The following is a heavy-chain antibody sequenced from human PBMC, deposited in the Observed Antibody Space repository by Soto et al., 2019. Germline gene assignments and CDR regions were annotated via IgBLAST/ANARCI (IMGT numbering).Heavy chain of an antibody. CDR3: ARIRMVFYRAGSYYPGLFED. CDR1: GGSFSDNS. V-gene: IGHV4-34*01. Sequence: QVQLQQWGAGLLKPSETLSLTCAVSGGSFSDNSWSWIRQSPGKGLQWIGEITHTGNTDYIPSLKSRVTISADTSNHELFLRMTSVTAADTAVYYCARIRMVFYRAGSYYPGLFEDWGQGTTVTVSS. J-gene: IGHJ4*02. D-gene: IGHD3-10*01. CDR2: ITHTGNT.